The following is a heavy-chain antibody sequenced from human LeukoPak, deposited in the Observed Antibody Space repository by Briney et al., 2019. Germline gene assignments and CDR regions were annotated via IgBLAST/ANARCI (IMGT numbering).Heavy chain of an antibody. D-gene: IGHD3-3*01. CDR1: GFTFSHYS. CDR3: ARITMGATIANFYYYHMDV. J-gene: IGHJ6*03. CDR2: IISNGGST. V-gene: IGHV3-64*02. Sequence: PGGSLRLSCAAYGFTFSHYSMHWVRQAPGKGLEYDSAIISNGGSTHYADSVKGRFTISRDNSKNTLYLQMDSLRAEDMAVYYCARITMGATIANFYYYHMDVWGKGATVTVSS.